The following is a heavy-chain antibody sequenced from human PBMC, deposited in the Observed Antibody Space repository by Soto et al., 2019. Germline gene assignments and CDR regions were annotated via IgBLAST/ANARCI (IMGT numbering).Heavy chain of an antibody. Sequence: GGSVRLSCAASGFSFSSYAMHWVRQAPGKGLEWVAVISYDGSNKYYADSVKGRFTISRDNSKNTLYLQMNSLRAEDTAVYYCARGQVVTASIPVYYYYGMDVWGQGTTVTVSS. D-gene: IGHD2-21*02. V-gene: IGHV3-30-3*01. CDR2: ISYDGSNK. J-gene: IGHJ6*02. CDR3: ARGQVVTASIPVYYYYGMDV. CDR1: GFSFSSYA.